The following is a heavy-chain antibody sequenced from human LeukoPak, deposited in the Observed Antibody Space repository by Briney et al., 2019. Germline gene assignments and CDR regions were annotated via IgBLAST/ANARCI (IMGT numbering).Heavy chain of an antibody. Sequence: SETLSLTCAVYGGSFSGYYWSWIRQPPGKGLEWIGEINHSGSTNYNPSLRSRVTISVDTSKNQFSLMLSSVTAADTAGYYWARGHPITRASRFDPWGQGTLVTVSS. V-gene: IGHV4-34*01. CDR2: INHSGST. CDR1: GGSFSGYY. J-gene: IGHJ5*02. CDR3: ARGHPITRASRFDP. D-gene: IGHD3-10*01.